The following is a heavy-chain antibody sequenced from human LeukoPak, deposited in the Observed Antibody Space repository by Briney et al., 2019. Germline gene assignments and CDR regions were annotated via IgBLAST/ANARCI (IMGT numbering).Heavy chain of an antibody. J-gene: IGHJ5*02. D-gene: IGHD3-9*01. Sequence: PGGSLRLSCAASGFTFSSYWMHWVRHAPGKGLVWVSRINSDGSSTSYADSVKGRFTISRDNSKNTLYLQMNSLRAEDTAVYYCAKARSLRYFDWSMFDPWGQGTLVTVSS. CDR3: AKARSLRYFDWSMFDP. CDR1: GFTFSSYW. V-gene: IGHV3-74*01. CDR2: INSDGSST.